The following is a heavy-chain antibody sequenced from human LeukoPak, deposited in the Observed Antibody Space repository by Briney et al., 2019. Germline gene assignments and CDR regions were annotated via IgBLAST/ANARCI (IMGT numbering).Heavy chain of an antibody. J-gene: IGHJ4*02. CDR1: GFSFSIYE. CDR2: ISGSGNTR. D-gene: IGHD2-15*01. Sequence: GGSLRLSCAASGFSFSIYEMHWVRQAPGKGLECISSISGSGNTRNYADPVKGRFTISRDNAKNAVYLQMNSLRGEDTAVYYCARGTSGGNVGAYWGQGTLVTVSS. CDR3: ARGTSGGNVGAY. V-gene: IGHV3-48*03.